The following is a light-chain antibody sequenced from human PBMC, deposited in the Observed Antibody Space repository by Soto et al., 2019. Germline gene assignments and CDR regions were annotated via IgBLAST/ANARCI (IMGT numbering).Light chain of an antibody. CDR2: DVS. Sequence: QSALTQPASVSASPGQSITISCTGTSSDVGGYNYVSWYQQHPGRAPKLIIFDVSVRPSGISDRFSGSKSGNTASLTISGLQAEDEADYYFGSFTVTSTRVFGGGTKVTVL. J-gene: IGLJ3*02. CDR1: SSDVGGYNY. V-gene: IGLV2-14*03. CDR3: GSFTVTSTRV.